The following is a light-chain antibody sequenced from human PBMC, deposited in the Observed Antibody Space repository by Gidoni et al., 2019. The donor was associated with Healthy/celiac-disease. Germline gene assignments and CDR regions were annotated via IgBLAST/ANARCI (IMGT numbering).Light chain of an antibody. CDR3: QQSYRTPWT. Sequence: DIQMTQSPSSLSASVGDRVTITCRASQSISSYLNWYQQKPGKAPKLLIYAASSLQSGVPSRFSGSGSGTDFTLTISSLQPEDFATYYWQQSYRTPWTXGXGTKVEIK. V-gene: IGKV1-39*01. CDR2: AAS. J-gene: IGKJ1*01. CDR1: QSISSY.